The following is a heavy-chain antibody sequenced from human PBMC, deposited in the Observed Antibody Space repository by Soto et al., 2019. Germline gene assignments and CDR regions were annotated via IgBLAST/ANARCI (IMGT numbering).Heavy chain of an antibody. V-gene: IGHV3-23*01. J-gene: IGHJ4*02. D-gene: IGHD1-1*01. Sequence: GSLRLSCEAAGFTFINYAMSWVRQSPGKGLEWVSSISGTGGDSYYADSMDGRFTVSRDNSKNTLYLQINRLRAEDTAIYYCVRDLYRSATMPCLDHWGQGALVTVSS. CDR1: GFTFINYA. CDR3: VRDLYRSATMPCLDH. CDR2: ISGTGGDS.